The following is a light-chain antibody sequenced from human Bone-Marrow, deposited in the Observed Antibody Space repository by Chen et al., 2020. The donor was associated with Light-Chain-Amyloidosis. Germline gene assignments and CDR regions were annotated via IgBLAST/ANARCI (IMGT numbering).Light chain of an antibody. J-gene: IGLJ2*01. CDR1: SSNIGAGYD. Sequence: SVLTQPPSVSGAPGQRVTISCTGRSSNIGAGYDVHWYQHLPGTAPKLLIYGNSNRPSGVPDRFSGSKSGTSASLAITGLQAEDEADYYCQSYDSSLSGSVCGGGTKLTVL. CDR3: QSYDSSLSGSV. V-gene: IGLV1-40*01. CDR2: GNS.